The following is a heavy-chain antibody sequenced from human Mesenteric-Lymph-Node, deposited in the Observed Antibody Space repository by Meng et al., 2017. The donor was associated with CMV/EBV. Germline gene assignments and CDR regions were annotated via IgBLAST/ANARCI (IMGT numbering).Heavy chain of an antibody. Sequence: GESLKISCAASGFTFSGYAMNWVRQAPGKGLEWVSSISSSSSYIYYADSVKGRFTISRDNAKNSLYLQMNSLRAEDTAVYYCARTQRKPGYSSSWDNDYWGQGTLVTVSS. CDR1: GFTFSGYA. V-gene: IGHV3-21*01. CDR2: ISSSSSYI. D-gene: IGHD6-13*01. CDR3: ARTQRKPGYSSSWDNDY. J-gene: IGHJ4*02.